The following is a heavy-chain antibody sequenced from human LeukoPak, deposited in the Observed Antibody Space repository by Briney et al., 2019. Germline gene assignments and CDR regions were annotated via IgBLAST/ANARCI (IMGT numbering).Heavy chain of an antibody. V-gene: IGHV7-4-1*02. CDR2: INTNTGNP. D-gene: IGHD1-26*01. CDR1: GYTFTSYA. CDR3: ARLPSGSHAVYYFDF. Sequence: ASVKVSCKASGYTFTSYATNWVRQAPGQGLEWMGWINTNTGNPTYAQGFTGRFVFSLDTSVNTAYLQISSLKPEDTAVYYCARLPSGSHAVYYFDFWGQGTLVTVSS. J-gene: IGHJ4*02.